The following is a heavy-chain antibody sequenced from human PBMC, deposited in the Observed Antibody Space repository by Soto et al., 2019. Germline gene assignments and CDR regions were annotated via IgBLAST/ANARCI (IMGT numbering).Heavy chain of an antibody. J-gene: IGHJ6*03. D-gene: IGHD4-17*01. CDR1: GFKFESYA. V-gene: IGHV3-9*01. Sequence: EVQLVESGGGLVQPDRPLRLSCEASGFKFESYAMHWVRQVPGKGLEWVSAISWNSGQLDYADSVRGRFTISRDNGKNSLYLEMNSLRPDDTALYFCAKDKSTGEYSYYRYMDVWGRGTTVIVSS. CDR3: AKDKSTGEYSYYRYMDV. CDR2: ISWNSGQL.